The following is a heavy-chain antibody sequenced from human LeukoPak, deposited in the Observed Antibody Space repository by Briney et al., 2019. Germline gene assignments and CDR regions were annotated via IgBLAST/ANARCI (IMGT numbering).Heavy chain of an antibody. V-gene: IGHV3-23*01. J-gene: IGHJ4*02. CDR2: ISGSGGST. CDR1: GFTVSSSY. Sequence: PGGSLRLSCAASGFTVSSSYMSWVRQAPGKGLEWVSAISGSGGSTYYADSVKGRFTISRDNSKNTLYLQMNSLRAEDTAVYYCAKDPSWGSLTTPGYWGQGTLVTVSS. D-gene: IGHD4-11*01. CDR3: AKDPSWGSLTTPGY.